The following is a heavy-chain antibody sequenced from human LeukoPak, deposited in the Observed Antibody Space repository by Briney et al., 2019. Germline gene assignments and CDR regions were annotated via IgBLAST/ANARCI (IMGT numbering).Heavy chain of an antibody. CDR1: GFTFGDYA. CDR2: IRSKAYGGTT. J-gene: IGHJ4*02. Sequence: GGSLRLSCTASGFTFGDYAMSWVRQAPGKGLEWVGFIRSKAYGGTTEYAASVKGRFTTSRDDSKSIAYLQMNSLKTEDTAVYYCTRAGYDFWSGYYTGMVGYYFDYWGQGTLVTVSS. D-gene: IGHD3-3*01. CDR3: TRAGYDFWSGYYTGMVGYYFDY. V-gene: IGHV3-49*04.